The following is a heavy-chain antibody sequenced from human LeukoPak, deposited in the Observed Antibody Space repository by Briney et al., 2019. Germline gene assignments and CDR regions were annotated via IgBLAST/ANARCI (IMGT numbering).Heavy chain of an antibody. Sequence: PSETLSLTCTVSGGSISSSYWSWIRQPPGKGLEYIGYIYYSGSTNYNPSLKSRVTISVDTSKNQFSLKLSSVTAADTAVYYCARKYYYDSSGYYVGAFDIWGQGTMVTVSS. CDR1: GGSISSSY. J-gene: IGHJ3*02. CDR3: ARKYYYDSSGYYVGAFDI. D-gene: IGHD3-22*01. CDR2: IYYSGST. V-gene: IGHV4-59*08.